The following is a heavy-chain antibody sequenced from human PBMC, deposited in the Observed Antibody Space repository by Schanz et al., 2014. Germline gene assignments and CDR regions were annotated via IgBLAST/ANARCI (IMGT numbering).Heavy chain of an antibody. CDR3: AKSLESCPGGRCSRGYFDY. D-gene: IGHD2-8*02. Sequence: VQLVESGGGLVQPGGSLRLSCAASGFTFTNYAMSWVRQAPGKGLEWVSLISDSGDTAYYADSVKGRFTISRDNFKGALYLQMSSLRAEDTAVYYCAKSLESCPGGRCSRGYFDYWGQGTLVTGSS. V-gene: IGHV3-23*04. CDR1: GFTFTNYA. J-gene: IGHJ4*02. CDR2: ISDSGDTA.